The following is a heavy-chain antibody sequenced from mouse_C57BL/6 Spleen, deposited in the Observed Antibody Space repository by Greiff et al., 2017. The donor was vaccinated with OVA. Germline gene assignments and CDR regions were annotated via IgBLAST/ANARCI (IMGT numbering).Heavy chain of an antibody. Sequence: VQLVESGPELVKPGASVKISCKASGYAFSSSWMNWVKQRPGKGLEWIGRIYPGDGDTNYNGKFKGKATLTADKSSSTAYMQLSSLTSEDSAVYFCARASYYYCSSHDFDYWGQGTTLTVSS. CDR3: ARASYYYCSSHDFDY. J-gene: IGHJ2*01. CDR2: IYPGDGDT. D-gene: IGHD1-1*01. V-gene: IGHV1-82*01. CDR1: GYAFSSSW.